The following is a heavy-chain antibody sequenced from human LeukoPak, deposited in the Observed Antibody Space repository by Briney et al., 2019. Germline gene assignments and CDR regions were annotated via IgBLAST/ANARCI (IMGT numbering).Heavy chain of an antibody. Sequence: GGSLRLSFAASGFTFNGYGMNWVRQAPGKGLEWVAYISSISSTIHYSDSVKGRFTISRDNAKNTLDLQMSSLRAEDTAVYYCARRGHGYGSPFDYWGQGTLVTVSS. D-gene: IGHD5-18*01. V-gene: IGHV3-48*01. CDR1: GFTFNGYG. CDR2: ISSISSTI. CDR3: ARRGHGYGSPFDY. J-gene: IGHJ4*02.